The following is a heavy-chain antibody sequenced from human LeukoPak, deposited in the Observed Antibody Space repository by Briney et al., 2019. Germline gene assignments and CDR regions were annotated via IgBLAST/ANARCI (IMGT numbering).Heavy chain of an antibody. CDR1: GGSISSYY. D-gene: IGHD5-18*01. CDR2: IYYSGST. V-gene: IGHV4-59*01. Sequence: SETLSLTCTVSGGSISSYYWTWIRQPPGKGLEWIGYIYYSGSTNYNPSLKSRVTISVDTSKNQFSLKLSSVTAADTAVYFGARSGYSYGADSLDIWGQGTMVTVSS. CDR3: ARSGYSYGADSLDI. J-gene: IGHJ3*02.